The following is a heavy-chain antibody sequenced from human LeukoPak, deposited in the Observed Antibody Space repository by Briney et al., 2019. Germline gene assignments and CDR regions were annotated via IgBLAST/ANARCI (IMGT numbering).Heavy chain of an antibody. CDR3: ARLGYCRSSMCYSVDY. Sequence: GESLKISCKGSGYSFTSYWIGWVRQMPGKGLEWMGIIYPGDCDTRYSPSFQGQVTISADKSISSAYLQWSGLKASDTATYYCARLGYCRSSMCYSVDYWGQGTLVTVSS. CDR2: IYPGDCDT. J-gene: IGHJ4*02. V-gene: IGHV5-51*01. CDR1: GYSFTSYW. D-gene: IGHD2-15*01.